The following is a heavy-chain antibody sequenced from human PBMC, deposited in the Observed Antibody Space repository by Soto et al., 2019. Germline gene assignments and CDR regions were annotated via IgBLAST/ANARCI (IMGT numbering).Heavy chain of an antibody. Sequence: QVQLQQWGAGLLKPSGTLSLTCAVYGATFSDYYWTWIRQSPGTGLEWIGEIVHGGGTTYTTSLNRGLTMSVNASKSQISLRLRSVTAVDTAMYYCVRGVCSSPSCFRIKRREYGMDVWGPGTAITVS. CDR3: VRGVCSSPSCFRIKRREYGMDV. V-gene: IGHV4-34*02. CDR1: GATFSDYY. J-gene: IGHJ6*02. CDR2: IVHGGGT. D-gene: IGHD2-2*01.